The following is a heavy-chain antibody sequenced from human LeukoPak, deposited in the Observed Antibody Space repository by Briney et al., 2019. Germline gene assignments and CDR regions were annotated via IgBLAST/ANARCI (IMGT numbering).Heavy chain of an antibody. CDR3: ASPTNFWSG. CDR1: GFTFSSYS. D-gene: IGHD3-3*01. V-gene: IGHV3-21*01. CDR2: IGSSSSYI. Sequence: GGSLRLSCAASGFTFSSYSMNRVRQAPGKGLEWVSSIGSSSSYIYYADSVKGRFTISRDNAKTSLYLQMNSLRAEDTAVYYCASPTNFWSGWGQGTLVTVSS. J-gene: IGHJ4*02.